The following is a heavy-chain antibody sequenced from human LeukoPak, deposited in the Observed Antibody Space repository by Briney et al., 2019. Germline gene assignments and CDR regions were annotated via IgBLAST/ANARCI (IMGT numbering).Heavy chain of an antibody. D-gene: IGHD3-22*01. CDR1: GGTFSSYA. Sequence: GASVKVSCKASGGTFSSYAISWVRQAPGQGLEWMGRIIPILGIANYAQKFQGRVTITADKSTSTAYMELSSLRSEDTAAYYCAREDDSSGLNWFDPWGQGTLVTVSS. CDR2: IIPILGIA. CDR3: AREDDSSGLNWFDP. J-gene: IGHJ5*02. V-gene: IGHV1-69*04.